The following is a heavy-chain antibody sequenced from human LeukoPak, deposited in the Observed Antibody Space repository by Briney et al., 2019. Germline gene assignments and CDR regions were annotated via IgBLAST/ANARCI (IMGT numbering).Heavy chain of an antibody. J-gene: IGHJ4*02. CDR2: MNPNSGIT. V-gene: IGHV1-8*01. D-gene: IGHD3-22*01. CDR3: ARRGGGATIPNYYDASGYFLDY. Sequence: ASVKVSCKASGYTFTGYDINWVRQATGQGLEWMGWMNPNSGITGYAQKFQGRVTMARNTSISTVYMELRSLRSEDTAVCYCARRGGGATIPNYYDASGYFLDYWGQGTLVTVSS. CDR1: GYTFTGYD.